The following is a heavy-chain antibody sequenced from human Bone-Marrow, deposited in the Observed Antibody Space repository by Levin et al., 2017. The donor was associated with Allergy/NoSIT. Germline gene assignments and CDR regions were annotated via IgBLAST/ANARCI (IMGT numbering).Heavy chain of an antibody. V-gene: IGHV3-23*01. CDR2: ISGSGDNT. J-gene: IGHJ4*02. D-gene: IGHD2-2*01. Sequence: GGSLRLSCAASGFTFSSYAMSWVRQAPGKGLEWVSVISGSGDNTYYADSVKGRFTISRDNSKNTLSLQMKSLRAEDTAVDYCAGDYCSSTNCPLDYWGQGTLVTVSS. CDR1: GFTFSSYA. CDR3: AGDYCSSTNCPLDY.